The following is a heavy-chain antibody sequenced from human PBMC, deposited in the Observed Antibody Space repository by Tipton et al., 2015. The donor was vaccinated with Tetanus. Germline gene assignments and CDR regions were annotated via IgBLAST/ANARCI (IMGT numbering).Heavy chain of an antibody. Sequence: SLRLSCAASGFTFSSYSMNWARQAPGKGLEWVSYISSSSSTIYYADSVKGRFTISRDNAKNSLYLQMNSLRDEDTAVYYCARDPFFYDSRGGLLAPNSPKWGQGTLVTVSS. CDR3: ARDPFFYDSRGGLLAPNSPK. CDR1: GFTFSSYS. D-gene: IGHD3-22*01. CDR2: ISSSSSTI. J-gene: IGHJ4*02. V-gene: IGHV3-48*02.